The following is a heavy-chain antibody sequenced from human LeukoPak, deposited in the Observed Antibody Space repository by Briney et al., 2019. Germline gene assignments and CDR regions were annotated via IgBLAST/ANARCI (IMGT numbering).Heavy chain of an antibody. J-gene: IGHJ4*02. Sequence: GGSLRLSCAASGFTFSSYGMLWVRHAPGKGLVWVSRINSDGSSTSYADSVKGRFTISRDNAKNTLYLQMNSLRAEDTAVYYCARDVDYSNLFDYWGQGTLVTVSS. D-gene: IGHD4-4*01. CDR2: INSDGSST. CDR1: GFTFSSYG. V-gene: IGHV3-74*01. CDR3: ARDVDYSNLFDY.